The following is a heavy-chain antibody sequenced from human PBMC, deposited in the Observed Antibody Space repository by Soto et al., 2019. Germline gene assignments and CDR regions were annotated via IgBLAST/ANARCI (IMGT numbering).Heavy chain of an antibody. CDR3: ARCRTGRKVRGVIPYYYYLDV. CDR2: INHSGST. J-gene: IGHJ6*03. V-gene: IGHV4-34*01. CDR1: GGSFSGYY. Sequence: QVQLQQWGAGLLKPSETLSITCAVYGGSFSGYYWSWIRQPPGKGLEWIGEINHSGSTNYNPSLKSRVTISVDTSKNQFALKLRSMTAADTAVYYCARCRTGRKVRGVIPYYYYLDVWGKGTTVTVSS. D-gene: IGHD3-10*01.